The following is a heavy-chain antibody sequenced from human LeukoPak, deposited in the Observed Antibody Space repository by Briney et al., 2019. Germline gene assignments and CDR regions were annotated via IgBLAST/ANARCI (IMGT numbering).Heavy chain of an antibody. J-gene: IGHJ4*02. CDR1: GYTFTSYG. D-gene: IGHD6-19*01. CDR2: MNPNSGNT. V-gene: IGHV1-8*03. Sequence: ASVKVSCKASGYTFTSYGINWVRQATGQGLEWMGWMNPNSGNTGYAQKFQGRVTITRNTSISTAYMELSSLRSEDTAVYYCAREGYSSGWYSVYWGQGTLVTVSS. CDR3: AREGYSSGWYSVY.